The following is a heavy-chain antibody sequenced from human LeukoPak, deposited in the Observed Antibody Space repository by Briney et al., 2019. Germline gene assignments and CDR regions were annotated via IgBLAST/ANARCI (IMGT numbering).Heavy chain of an antibody. CDR1: GFTFSSYA. J-gene: IGHJ4*01. D-gene: IGHD2-15*01. CDR3: AKRTFGSGGCYFDY. Sequence: GGSLRLSCAASGFTFSSYAMSWVRQAPGKGLEWVSAISGSGGSTYYADSVKGRFTISRDNSKNTLYLQMNSLRAEDTAAYYCAKRTFGSGGCYFDYWRHGTLVTVSS. V-gene: IGHV3-23*01. CDR2: ISGSGGST.